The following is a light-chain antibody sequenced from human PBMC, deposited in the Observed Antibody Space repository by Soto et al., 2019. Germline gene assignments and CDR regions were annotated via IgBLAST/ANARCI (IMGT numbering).Light chain of an antibody. J-gene: IGLJ2*01. CDR3: CSYATTTL. CDR2: EVN. CDR1: SSDIGSYDL. V-gene: IGLV2-23*02. Sequence: QSVLTQPASVSGSPGQSITISCTGTSSDIGSYDLVSWYQQHPGNAPRLIIYEVNKRPSGVSNRFSGSKSGNTASLTVSGLQAEDGDEYYCCSYATTTLFGGGTKVTVL.